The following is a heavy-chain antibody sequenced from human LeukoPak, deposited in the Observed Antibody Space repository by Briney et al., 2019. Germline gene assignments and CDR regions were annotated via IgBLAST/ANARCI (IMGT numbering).Heavy chain of an antibody. D-gene: IGHD4-17*01. CDR2: IKQDGSEK. J-gene: IGHJ4*02. V-gene: IGHV3-7*01. CDR3: AREVPYGDYGSGTPDY. CDR1: GFTFSSHW. Sequence: GGSLRLSCAASGFTFSSHWMSWVRQAPGKGLEWVANIKQDGSEKYFVDSVKGRFTISRDNAKYSLFLQMNSLRAEDTAVYYCAREVPYGDYGSGTPDYWGQGTLVTVSS.